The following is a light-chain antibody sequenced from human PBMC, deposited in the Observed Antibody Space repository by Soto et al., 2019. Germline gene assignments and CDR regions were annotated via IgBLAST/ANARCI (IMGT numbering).Light chain of an antibody. J-gene: IGKJ4*01. CDR1: ESVNNY. CDR2: DAS. CDR3: QQSYSNLLT. Sequence: EVVLTQSPATLSLSPGERATLSCRASESVNNYLAWYQQKPGQAPRLLIYDASNRATGIPARFSGSGSGTDFTLTINSLQPEDFAIYYCQQSYSNLLTFGGETKVEI. V-gene: IGKV3-11*01.